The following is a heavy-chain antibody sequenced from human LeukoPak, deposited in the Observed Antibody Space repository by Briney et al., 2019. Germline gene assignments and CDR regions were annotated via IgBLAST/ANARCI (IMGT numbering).Heavy chain of an antibody. J-gene: IGHJ4*02. D-gene: IGHD6-13*01. V-gene: IGHV1-69*04. Sequence: SVKVSCKASGGTFSSYTISWVRQAPGQGLEWLGRIIPILGIANYAQKFQGRVTITADKSTSTAYMELSSLRSEDTAVYYCARDGHSSPMVDYWGQGTLVTVSS. CDR2: IIPILGIA. CDR1: GGTFSSYT. CDR3: ARDGHSSPMVDY.